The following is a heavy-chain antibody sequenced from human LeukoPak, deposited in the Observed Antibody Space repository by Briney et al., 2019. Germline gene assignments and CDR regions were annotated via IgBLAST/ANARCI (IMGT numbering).Heavy chain of an antibody. CDR1: GFTFSTYA. D-gene: IGHD3-3*02. J-gene: IGHJ6*03. CDR2: ISSNGGST. V-gene: IGHV3-64*01. CDR3: ARVLDSYYYYYYMDV. Sequence: GGSLRLSCAASGFTFSTYATHWVRQAPGKGREYVSAISSNGGSTYFANSVKGRFTISRDNSKNTLYLQMGSLRAEDMAVYYCARVLDSYYYYYYMDVWGKGTTVTVSS.